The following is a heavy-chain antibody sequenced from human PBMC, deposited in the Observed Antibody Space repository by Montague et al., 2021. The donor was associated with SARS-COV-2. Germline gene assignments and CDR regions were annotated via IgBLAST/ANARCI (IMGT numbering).Heavy chain of an antibody. J-gene: IGHJ4*02. CDR3: ARGLPGLRARALFDY. CDR1: GFIFSSYE. V-gene: IGHV3-48*03. D-gene: IGHD5-12*01. CDR2: ISSSGSTI. Sequence: SLRLSCAASGFIFSSYEMNWVRQAPGKGLEWVSYISSSGSTIYYADSVKGRFTISRDNAKNSLYLQMNSLRAEDTAVYYCARGLPGLRARALFDYWDQGSLVTVSS.